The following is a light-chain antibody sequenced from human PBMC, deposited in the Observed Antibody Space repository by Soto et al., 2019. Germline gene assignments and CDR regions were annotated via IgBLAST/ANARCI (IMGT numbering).Light chain of an antibody. CDR1: QSIISG. CDR3: QQYNSYSWT. V-gene: IGKV1-5*01. CDR2: DAS. J-gene: IGKJ1*01. Sequence: DIQMTQSPSTLSASVGDRVTITCRASQSIISGLAWYQQKPGKAPKLLIYDASSLESGVPSRFSGSGSGTEFTLTISSLQPDDFATYYCQQYNSYSWTFGQGTKVEIK.